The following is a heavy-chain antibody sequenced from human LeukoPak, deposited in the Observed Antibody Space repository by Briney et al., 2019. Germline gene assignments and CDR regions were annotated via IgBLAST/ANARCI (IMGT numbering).Heavy chain of an antibody. CDR3: ARVSGYDWESFYDY. CDR2: IYYSGST. V-gene: IGHV4-59*01. D-gene: IGHD5-12*01. J-gene: IGHJ4*02. CDR1: GGSISSYY. Sequence: PSETLSLTCTVSGGSISSYYWSWIRQPPGKGLEWIGYIYYSGSTNYNPSLKSRVTISVDTSKKQFSLKLRSVTAADTAVYYCARVSGYDWESFYDYWGQGTLVTVSS.